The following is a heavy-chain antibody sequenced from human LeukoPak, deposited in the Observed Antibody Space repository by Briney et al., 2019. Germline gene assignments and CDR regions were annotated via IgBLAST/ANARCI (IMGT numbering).Heavy chain of an antibody. CDR1: GFTFSSYN. Sequence: GGSLRLSCAASGFTFSSYNMNWVRQAPGKGLEWDSSITSSSSYIYYADSVKGRFTISRDNAKNSLYLQMNSLRAEDTAVYYCATYYDFWSGYSRSYYFDYWGQGTLVTVSS. J-gene: IGHJ4*02. CDR2: ITSSSSYI. D-gene: IGHD3-3*01. CDR3: ATYYDFWSGYSRSYYFDY. V-gene: IGHV3-21*01.